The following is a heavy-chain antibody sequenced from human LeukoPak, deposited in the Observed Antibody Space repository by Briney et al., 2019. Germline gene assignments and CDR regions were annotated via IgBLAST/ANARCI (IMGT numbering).Heavy chain of an antibody. Sequence: PSETLSLTCTVSGGSISSSSYYWGWIRQPPGKGLEWIGSIYYSGSTYYNPSLKSRVTMSVDTSKNQFSLKLSSVTAADTAVYYCARGGSLGAFDIWGQGTMVTVSS. CDR1: GGSISSSSYY. J-gene: IGHJ3*02. CDR2: IYYSGST. CDR3: ARGGSLGAFDI. D-gene: IGHD3-16*01. V-gene: IGHV4-39*01.